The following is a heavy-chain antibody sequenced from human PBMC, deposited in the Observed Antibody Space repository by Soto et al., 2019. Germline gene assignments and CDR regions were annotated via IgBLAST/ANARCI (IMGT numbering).Heavy chain of an antibody. V-gene: IGHV3-48*02. CDR3: ASGGRGEGYNMGYYYYGMDV. CDR2: ITTSSSTI. Sequence: EVQLVESGGGLVQPGGSLRLSCAASAFTFSSHSMNWVRQAPGKGLEWVSYITTSSSTIYYADSVRGRFTISRDNAKNLLYLQMNSLRDEDTAVYYCASGGRGEGYNMGYYYYGMDVWGRGTAVTVSS. CDR1: AFTFSSHS. J-gene: IGHJ6*02. D-gene: IGHD3-10*01.